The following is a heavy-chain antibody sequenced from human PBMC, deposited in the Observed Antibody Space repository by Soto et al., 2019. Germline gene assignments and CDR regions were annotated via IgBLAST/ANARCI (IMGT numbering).Heavy chain of an antibody. V-gene: IGHV1-18*01. D-gene: IGHD5-12*01. CDR2: ISAYNGNT. Sequence: QVQLVQSGAEVKKPGASVKVSCKASGYTFTSYAISWVRQAPGQGLEWMGWISAYNGNTNYAQNLQGRVTMTTDTATSTAYMELRSLRSDDTAMYYCARDVSGYGGYSFDYWGQGTLVTVSS. CDR3: ARDVSGYGGYSFDY. CDR1: GYTFTSYA. J-gene: IGHJ4*02.